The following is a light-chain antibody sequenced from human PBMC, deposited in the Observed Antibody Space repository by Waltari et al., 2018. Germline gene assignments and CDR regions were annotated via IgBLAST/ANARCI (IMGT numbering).Light chain of an antibody. J-gene: IGLJ2*01. CDR1: SSDVGAYNH. CDR2: EVN. CDR3: CSYAGDYTLV. V-gene: IGLV2-11*01. Sequence: QSALTQPRSVSGSPGQSVTISCAGTSSDVGAYNHVSWYQQSPGTAPKLLIYEVNNRPSGVXXRFSASKSGNTASLTISGLRAEDEADYYCCSYAGDYTLVFGGGTKLTVL.